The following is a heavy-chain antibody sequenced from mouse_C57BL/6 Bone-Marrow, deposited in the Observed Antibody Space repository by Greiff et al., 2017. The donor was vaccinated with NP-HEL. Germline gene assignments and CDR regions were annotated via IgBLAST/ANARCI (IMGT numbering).Heavy chain of an antibody. CDR1: GFTFSSYA. D-gene: IGHD3-2*02. V-gene: IGHV5-4*03. J-gene: IGHJ4*01. Sequence: EVMLVESGGGLVKPGGSLKLSCAASGFTFSSYAMSWVRQTPEKRLEWIATISDGGSYTYYPDNLKGRFTISRDNATNNLYLQMSHLKSEDTAMYYCARTPQATRDYAMDYWGQGTSVTVSS. CDR3: ARTPQATRDYAMDY. CDR2: ISDGGSYT.